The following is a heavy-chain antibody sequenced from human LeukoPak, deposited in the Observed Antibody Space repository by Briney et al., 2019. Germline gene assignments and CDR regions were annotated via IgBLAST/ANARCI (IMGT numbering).Heavy chain of an antibody. D-gene: IGHD6-19*01. CDR1: GGTFSSYA. J-gene: IGHJ4*02. Sequence: SSVKVSCKASGGTFSSYAISWVRQAPGQGLEWMGGIIPIFGTANYAQKFQGRVTITTDESTSTAYMGLSSLRSEDTAVYYCARENGGWYYFDYWSQGTLVTVSS. V-gene: IGHV1-69*05. CDR2: IIPIFGTA. CDR3: ARENGGWYYFDY.